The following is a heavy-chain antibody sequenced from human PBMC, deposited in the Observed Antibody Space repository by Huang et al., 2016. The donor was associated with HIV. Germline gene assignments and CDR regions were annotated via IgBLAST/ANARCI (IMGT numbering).Heavy chain of an antibody. CDR1: GASMNNGSPS. CDR2: MYARGTT. CDR3: ARGVSILGVVSYYMDV. V-gene: IGHV4-61*09. J-gene: IGHJ6*03. Sequence: QVQLQESGPGLLRPSQTLSLTCTVSGASMNNGSPSWTWIRPPAGKGLDWIGLMYARGTTNYNPALRSRVTISVDKSKNQFSLKLTSVTAADTAVYYCARGVSILGVVSYYMDVWGKGTTVTVSS. D-gene: IGHD3-3*01.